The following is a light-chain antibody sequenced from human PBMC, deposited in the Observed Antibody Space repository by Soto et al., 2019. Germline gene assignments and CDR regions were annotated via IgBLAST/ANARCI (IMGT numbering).Light chain of an antibody. CDR3: QQYGSSIT. CDR1: QSVGSSY. Sequence: EIVLTQSPGTLSLSPGERGTLSCRASQSVGSSYLAWYQQTPGQAPSLLIYGASSRPTGIPDRFSVSGSGTDFTLTISRLEPEDFAVYYCQQYGSSITFGQETRLEIK. V-gene: IGKV3-20*01. CDR2: GAS. J-gene: IGKJ5*01.